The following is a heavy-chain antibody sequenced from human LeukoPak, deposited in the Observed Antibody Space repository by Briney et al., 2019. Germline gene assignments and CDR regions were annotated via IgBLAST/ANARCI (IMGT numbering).Heavy chain of an antibody. CDR3: ARDQTGLWSWFDP. V-gene: IGHV3-21*01. D-gene: IGHD1-14*01. CDR2: ISSSSSYI. Sequence: PGGSLRLSCAASGFTFSSYSMNWVRQAPGKGLEWVSSISSSSSYIYYADSVKGRFTISRDNAKNSLYLQMNSLRAEDTAVYYCARDQTGLWSWFDPWGQGTLVTVSS. CDR1: GFTFSSYS. J-gene: IGHJ5*02.